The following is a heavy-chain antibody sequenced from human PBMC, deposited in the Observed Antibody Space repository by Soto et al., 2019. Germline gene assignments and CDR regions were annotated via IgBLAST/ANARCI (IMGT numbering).Heavy chain of an antibody. V-gene: IGHV3-23*01. CDR2: ISGSGGST. D-gene: IGHD2-2*01. Sequence: GGSLRLSCAASGFTFSSYAMSWVRQAPGKGLEWVSAISGSGGSTYYADSAKGRFTISRDNSKNTLYLQMNSLRAEDTAVYYCAKDQDIVVVPAEWRTWGQGTMVTVSS. CDR3: AKDQDIVVVPAEWRT. CDR1: GFTFSSYA. J-gene: IGHJ3*01.